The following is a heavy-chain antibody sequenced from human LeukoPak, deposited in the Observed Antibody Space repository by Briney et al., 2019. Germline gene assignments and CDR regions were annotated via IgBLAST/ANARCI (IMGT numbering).Heavy chain of an antibody. V-gene: IGHV3-11*01. Sequence: GGSLRLSCAASGFTFSDYYMSWIRQAPRKGLEWVSYISSSGSTIYYADSVKGRFTISRDNAKNSLYLQMNSLRAEDTAVYYCARDSQLAQLPPDYWGQGTLVTVSS. CDR2: ISSSGSTI. J-gene: IGHJ4*02. CDR1: GFTFSDYY. D-gene: IGHD2-2*01. CDR3: ARDSQLAQLPPDY.